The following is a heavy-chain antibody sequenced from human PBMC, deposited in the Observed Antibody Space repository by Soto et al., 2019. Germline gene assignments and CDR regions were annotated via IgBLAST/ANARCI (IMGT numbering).Heavy chain of an antibody. CDR2: IYYSGST. J-gene: IGHJ4*02. CDR3: ARRRDAADH. V-gene: IGHV4-61*01. D-gene: IGHD2-15*01. Sequence: PSETLSLTCTVSGGSVSSGSYYWSWIRHPPGKGLEWIGYIYYSGSTNYNPSLKSRVTISVDTSKNQFSLKLSSVTAADTAVYYCARRRDAADHWGQGTLVTVSS. CDR1: GGSVSSGSYY.